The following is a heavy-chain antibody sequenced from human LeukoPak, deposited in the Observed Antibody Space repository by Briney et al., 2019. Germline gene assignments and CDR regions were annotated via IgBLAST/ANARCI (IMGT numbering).Heavy chain of an antibody. J-gene: IGHJ5*02. Sequence: ASVKVSCKASGYTFTSYGITWVRQAPGQGLEWMGWISAYNAYTYYAQKLQGRVTMTTDTSTSTAYMELRSLRSDDTAVYYCARDQTVVVVAASWFDPWGQGTLVTVSS. CDR3: ARDQTVVVVAASWFDP. V-gene: IGHV1-18*01. CDR2: ISAYNAYT. CDR1: GYTFTSYG. D-gene: IGHD2-15*01.